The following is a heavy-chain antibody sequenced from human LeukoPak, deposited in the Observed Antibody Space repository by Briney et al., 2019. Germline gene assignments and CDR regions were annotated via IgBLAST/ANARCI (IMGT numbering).Heavy chain of an antibody. J-gene: IGHJ4*02. CDR1: GGSIGSSSYY. Sequence: SETLSLTCIVPGGSIGSSSYYWAWIRQSPGKGLEWIGTFSSGGSAYYNPSLTSRVSISKDTSDNQFSLRLYSVTAADTAVYYCARKQTGTMYDVWGQGTQVTVSS. CDR2: FSSGGSA. D-gene: IGHD1-7*01. V-gene: IGHV4-39*07. CDR3: ARKQTGTMYDV.